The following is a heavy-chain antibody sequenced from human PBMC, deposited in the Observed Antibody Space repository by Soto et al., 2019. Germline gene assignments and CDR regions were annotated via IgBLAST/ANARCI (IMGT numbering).Heavy chain of an antibody. J-gene: IGHJ4*02. CDR3: ARDSPPPRE. Sequence: QGQRVQSGAEVKKPGASVKVSCKASGYTFTSYGISWVRQAPGQGLEWMGWISASKGNTNYSQKLQGRVTKTTDKSTSTAYMELSSLRSDDTAVYYCARDSPPPREWGQGTLVTVSS. V-gene: IGHV1-18*01. CDR2: ISASKGNT. CDR1: GYTFTSYG.